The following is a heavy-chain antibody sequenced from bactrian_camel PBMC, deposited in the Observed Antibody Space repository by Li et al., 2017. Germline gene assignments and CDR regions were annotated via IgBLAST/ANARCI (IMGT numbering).Heavy chain of an antibody. D-gene: IGHD7*01. CDR3: AIARDVWWDY. V-gene: IGHV3S10*01. Sequence: VQLVESGGGSVQAGGSLRLSCVASGYTYSNYYIGWFRQAPGQEREAVARIYSDDSTAYADFAKGRFTISRSNDKKTVYLQMNSLKPDDTARYYCAIARDVWWDYWGQGTQVTVS. CDR2: IYSDDST. CDR1: GYTYSNYY. J-gene: IGHJ4*01.